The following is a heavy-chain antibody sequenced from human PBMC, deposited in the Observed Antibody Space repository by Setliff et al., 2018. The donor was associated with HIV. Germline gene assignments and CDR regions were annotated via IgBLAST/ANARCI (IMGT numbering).Heavy chain of an antibody. V-gene: IGHV4-31*03. D-gene: IGHD2-15*01. CDR1: GDSISSGGYY. J-gene: IGHJ3*02. Sequence: SSETLSLTCTVSGDSISSGGYYWSWIRQLPGKGLEWIGYIYYSGATYYNPSLKNRVTISLDTSKSQFSLKLTSVTAADTAVYFCARGSGLLDSAFDIWGQGTPVTVSS. CDR3: ARGSGLLDSAFDI. CDR2: IYYSGAT.